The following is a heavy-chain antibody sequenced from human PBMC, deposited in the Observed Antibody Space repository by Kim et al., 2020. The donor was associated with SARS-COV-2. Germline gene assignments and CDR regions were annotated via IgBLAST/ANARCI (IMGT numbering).Heavy chain of an antibody. Sequence: GGSLRLSCATSGFTFSSHGLHWVRQTPGKGLEWVAVISSDGSNKYYADSVKGRFTISRDNSKNMLYLQMDSLRAEDTAVYYCATTMYYYESRGVNEDYWGQGNLVTVPT. J-gene: IGHJ4*02. CDR3: ATTMYYYESRGVNEDY. V-gene: IGHV3-30*03. D-gene: IGHD3-22*01. CDR2: ISSDGSNK. CDR1: GFTFSSHG.